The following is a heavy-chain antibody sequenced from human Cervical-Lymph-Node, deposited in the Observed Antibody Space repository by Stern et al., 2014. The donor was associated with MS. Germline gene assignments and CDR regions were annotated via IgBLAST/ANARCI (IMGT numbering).Heavy chain of an antibody. CDR2: ISAYNGDT. Sequence: VQLVESGSEVKKPGASVKVSCKASGYTFTNYGITWVRQAPGRGLEGMGWISAYNGDTNYAQNLQGKVTMTTDTSMTTAYMELRSLRSDDTAVYYCARTYVRAFDYWGQGSLVTVSS. CDR3: ARTYVRAFDY. D-gene: IGHD3-16*01. J-gene: IGHJ4*02. CDR1: GYTFTNYG. V-gene: IGHV1-18*01.